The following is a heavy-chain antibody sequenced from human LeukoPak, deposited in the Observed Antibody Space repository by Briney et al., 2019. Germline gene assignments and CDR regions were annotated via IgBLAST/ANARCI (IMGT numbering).Heavy chain of an antibody. CDR1: GFTFSTYG. Sequence: GGSLRLSCAASGFTFSTYGMHRVRQAPGKGLEWVTVIWSDGSNKYYADSVKGRFTISRDNSKNTLYLQMNSLRAEDTAVYYCAKLVSSSWYGYFDYWGQGTLVTVSS. D-gene: IGHD6-13*01. V-gene: IGHV3-33*06. J-gene: IGHJ4*02. CDR3: AKLVSSSWYGYFDY. CDR2: IWSDGSNK.